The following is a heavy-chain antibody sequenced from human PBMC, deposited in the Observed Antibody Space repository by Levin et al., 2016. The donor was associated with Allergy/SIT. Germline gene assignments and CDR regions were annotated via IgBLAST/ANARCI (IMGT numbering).Heavy chain of an antibody. CDR3: ARHFGVGSSGSFDY. CDR1: GGSISSGSYY. Sequence: SETLSLTCTVSGGSISSGSYYWNWIRQPPGKGLEWIASVYYRGSTYYNPSLKSRVTISVDTSKNQFSLKLSSVTAADTAVYYCARHFGVGSSGSFDYWGQGALVTVSS. D-gene: IGHD6-6*01. CDR2: VYYRGST. V-gene: IGHV4-39*01. J-gene: IGHJ4*02.